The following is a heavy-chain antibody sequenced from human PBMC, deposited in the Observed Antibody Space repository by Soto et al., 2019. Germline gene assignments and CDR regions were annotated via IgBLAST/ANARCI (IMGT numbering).Heavy chain of an antibody. CDR2: IIPIFGAP. CDR1: GGSFSSYA. Sequence: QVQLVQSGAEVKKPGSSVKVSCKSSGGSFSSYAISWVRQAPVQGREWMGGIIPIFGAPTYAQKFQGRVTMIADKSTSTAYMELSSLRSEDTALYYCARAGPVSGNHAFDIWGQVNLVTVSS. D-gene: IGHD6-13*01. CDR3: ARAGPVSGNHAFDI. J-gene: IGHJ3*02. V-gene: IGHV1-69*06.